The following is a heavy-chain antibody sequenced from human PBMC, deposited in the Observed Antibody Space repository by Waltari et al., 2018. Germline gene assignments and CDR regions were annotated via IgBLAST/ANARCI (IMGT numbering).Heavy chain of an antibody. CDR1: GASVTSDNSP. V-gene: IGHV4-61*02. CDR2: VSNTGFT. D-gene: IGHD3-9*01. Sequence: QVQLQESGPGLVQPSQTLSLTCTVSGASVTSDNSPWTWIRQPAGKGLEWLGRVSNTGFTSYNASLKSRVTISLDTSTNQISLNLNSVTAADTAVYYCARDHIADRFDWLFNYGYFDVWGRGTLVTVSS. CDR3: ARDHIADRFDWLFNYGYFDV. J-gene: IGHJ2*01.